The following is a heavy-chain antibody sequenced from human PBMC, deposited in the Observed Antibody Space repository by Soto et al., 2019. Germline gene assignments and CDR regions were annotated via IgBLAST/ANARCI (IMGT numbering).Heavy chain of an antibody. CDR3: AGQRTTVVTQAYFDH. CDR1: GESISSSSYY. V-gene: IGHV4-39*01. Sequence: PSETLSLTCIVSGESISSSSYYWGWFRQPPGKGLEWIGSIYYSGRTYYNPSFKSRVTISIDTSKNQFSLKLSSVTATDTAVYYCAGQRTTVVTQAYFDHWGQGALVTVSS. D-gene: IGHD2-21*02. J-gene: IGHJ4*02. CDR2: IYYSGRT.